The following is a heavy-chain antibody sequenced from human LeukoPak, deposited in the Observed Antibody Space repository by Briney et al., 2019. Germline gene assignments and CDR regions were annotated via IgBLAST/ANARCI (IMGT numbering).Heavy chain of an antibody. CDR2: ISYDGSNK. CDR1: GFTFSSYG. CDR3: AKDGWAYDILTGYFDY. D-gene: IGHD3-9*01. J-gene: IGHJ4*02. Sequence: GWSLRLSCAASGFTFSSYGMHWVRQAPGKGLEWVAVISYDGSNKYYADSVKGRFTISRDNSKNTLYLQMNSLRAEDTAVYYCAKDGWAYDILTGYFDYWGQGTLVTVSS. V-gene: IGHV3-30*18.